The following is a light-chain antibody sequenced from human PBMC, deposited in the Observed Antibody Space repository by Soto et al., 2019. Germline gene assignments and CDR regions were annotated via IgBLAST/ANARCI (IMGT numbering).Light chain of an antibody. Sequence: QSALTQPASVSGSPGQSITISCTGTSSDVGGYDYVSWYQQHPGKAPKLMFYDVSNRPSGVSNRFSGSKSGNTASLTISGLQAEDEADYYCSSYTSSSTPVFGGGTQLTVL. J-gene: IGLJ2*01. CDR3: SSYTSSSTPV. CDR2: DVS. V-gene: IGLV2-14*01. CDR1: SSDVGGYDY.